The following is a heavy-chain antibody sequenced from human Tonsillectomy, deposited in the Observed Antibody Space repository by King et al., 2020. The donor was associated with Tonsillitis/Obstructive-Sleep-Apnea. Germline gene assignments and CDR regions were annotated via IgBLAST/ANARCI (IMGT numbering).Heavy chain of an antibody. CDR3: AKALGGDIVVVPAAIRDWYFDL. CDR2: ISYDGSNK. Sequence: VQLVESGGGVVQPGRSLRLSCAASGFTFSSYGMHWVRQAPGKGLEWVAVISYDGSNKYYADSVKGRFTISRDNSKNTLYLQMNSLRAEDTAVYYCAKALGGDIVVVPAAIRDWYFDLWGRGTLVTVSS. D-gene: IGHD2-2*02. CDR1: GFTFSSYG. J-gene: IGHJ2*01. V-gene: IGHV3-30*18.